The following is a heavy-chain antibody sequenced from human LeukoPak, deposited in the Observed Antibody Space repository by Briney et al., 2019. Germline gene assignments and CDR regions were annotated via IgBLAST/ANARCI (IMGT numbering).Heavy chain of an antibody. Sequence: GGSLRLSCTASGFTVSINYMSWVRQSPGKGLEWVALIYSGGSTYYADSVRGRFTISRDNSKNTLYLQMNSLRAEDTAVYYCARDAQWLVRGANWFDPWGQGTLVTVSS. CDR2: IYSGGST. CDR1: GFTVSINY. D-gene: IGHD6-19*01. V-gene: IGHV3-66*01. CDR3: ARDAQWLVRGANWFDP. J-gene: IGHJ5*02.